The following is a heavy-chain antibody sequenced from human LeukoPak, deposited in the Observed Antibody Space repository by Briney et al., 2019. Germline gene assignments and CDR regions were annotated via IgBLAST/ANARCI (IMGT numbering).Heavy chain of an antibody. Sequence: PGGSLRLSCAASGFSFNTYSMSWVRQAPGKGPEWVSSISSSDSYIYYADSVKGRFTVSRDNAEDSLYLQMNSLGTEDTAVYYCARQFCSGKSCYYKPFDYWGQGTLVTVSS. CDR1: GFSFNTYS. CDR2: ISSSDSYI. CDR3: ARQFCSGKSCYYKPFDY. J-gene: IGHJ4*02. D-gene: IGHD2-15*01. V-gene: IGHV3-21*01.